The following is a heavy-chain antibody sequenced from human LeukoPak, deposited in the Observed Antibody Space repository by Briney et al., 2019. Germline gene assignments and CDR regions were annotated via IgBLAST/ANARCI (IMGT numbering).Heavy chain of an antibody. D-gene: IGHD3-9*01. J-gene: IGHJ6*03. Sequence: SETLSLTSIVSGGSISSYYWSWIRQPAGKGLEWIGRIYTSGSTNYNPSLKSRVTMSVDTSKNQFSLKLSSVTAADTAVYYCARDYDILTGQNSDYYYYYMDVWGKGTTVTVSS. V-gene: IGHV4-4*07. CDR2: IYTSGST. CDR3: ARDYDILTGQNSDYYYYYMDV. CDR1: GGSISSYY.